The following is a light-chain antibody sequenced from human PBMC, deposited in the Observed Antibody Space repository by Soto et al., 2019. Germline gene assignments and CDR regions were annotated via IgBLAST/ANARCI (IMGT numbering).Light chain of an antibody. V-gene: IGLV1-44*01. J-gene: IGLJ3*02. CDR1: SSNIGRNT. CDR3: AAWDDSLNAWA. Sequence: QSVLTQPPSASGTPGQRVTISCSGSSSNIGRNTVKWYRQLPGTAPKLLIGSSDQRPSGVPDRFSGSQSGTSASLAISGPQSEDEAEYICAAWDDSLNAWAFGGGTKLTVL. CDR2: SSD.